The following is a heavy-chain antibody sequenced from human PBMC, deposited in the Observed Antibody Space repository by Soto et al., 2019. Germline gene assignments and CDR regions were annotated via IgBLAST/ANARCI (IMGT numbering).Heavy chain of an antibody. J-gene: IGHJ4*02. CDR2: INHSGST. V-gene: IGHV4-34*01. Sequence: QVQLQQWGAGLLKPSETLSLTCAVYGGSFSGYYWSWIRQPPGKGLEWIGEINHSGSTNYNPSLKSRVTISVDTSKNQFSLKLSSVTAADTAVYYCARLVVTANATPPPIVYWGQGTLVTVSS. D-gene: IGHD2-21*02. CDR1: GGSFSGYY. CDR3: ARLVVTANATPPPIVY.